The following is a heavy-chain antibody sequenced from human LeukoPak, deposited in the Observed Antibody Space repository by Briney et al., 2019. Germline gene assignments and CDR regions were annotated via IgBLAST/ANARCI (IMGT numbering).Heavy chain of an antibody. D-gene: IGHD6-19*01. J-gene: IGHJ6*02. Sequence: GASVKVSCKASGYTFTSYGISWVRQAPGQGLEWMGWISAYNGNTNYAQKLQGRVTMTTDTSTSTAYMELRSLRSDDTAVYYCARDRRFMAVAGTGVGMDVWGQGTTVTVSS. V-gene: IGHV1-18*01. CDR3: ARDRRFMAVAGTGVGMDV. CDR2: ISAYNGNT. CDR1: GYTFTSYG.